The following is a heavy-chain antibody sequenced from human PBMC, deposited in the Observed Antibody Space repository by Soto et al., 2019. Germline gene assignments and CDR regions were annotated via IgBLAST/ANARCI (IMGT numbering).Heavy chain of an antibody. CDR2: IYWNDDK. CDR1: GISLSTSGVG. J-gene: IGHJ5*02. D-gene: IGHD6-13*01. CDR3: SQSQQLVSLDWFDP. V-gene: IGHV2-5*01. Sequence: QITLKESGPTLVKPTQTLTLTCTFSGISLSTSGVGVGWIRQPPGKALEWLALIYWNDDKRYSPSLKSRLTITKDTSKNQVVLTLTNMDPVDTATYYCSQSQQLVSLDWFDPWGQGTLVTVSS.